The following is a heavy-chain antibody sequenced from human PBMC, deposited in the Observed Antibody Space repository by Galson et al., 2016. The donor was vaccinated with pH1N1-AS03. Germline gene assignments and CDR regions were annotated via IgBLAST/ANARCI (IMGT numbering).Heavy chain of an antibody. V-gene: IGHV3-11*01. J-gene: IGHJ3*01. CDR3: ARDWGFSWTSRPTFDF. Sequence: SLRLSCAASGFTFTDYYMTWIRQAPGKGLELISYISSRGSTKYYAVSVKGRFAISRDDTKKSVYLQMDRLRVEDTAVYYCARDWGFSWTSRPTFDFWGQGTMVAVSA. CDR1: GFTFTDYY. D-gene: IGHD6-13*01. CDR2: ISSRGSTK.